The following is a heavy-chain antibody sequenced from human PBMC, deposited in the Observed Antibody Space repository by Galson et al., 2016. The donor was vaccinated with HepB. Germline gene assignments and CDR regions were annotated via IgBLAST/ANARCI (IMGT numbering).Heavy chain of an antibody. CDR3: AKDLKDGTYYLDY. D-gene: IGHD5-24*01. CDR2: ISGSGAAT. Sequence: SLRLSCAASGFSFSTCAMTWVRQAPGKGLEWVAAISGSGAATYYADSVQGRFSISRDNAKNTLDLQMNSLRVEDTAVHFCAKDLKDGTYYLDYWGQGTLVTVTA. CDR1: GFSFSTCA. J-gene: IGHJ4*02. V-gene: IGHV3-23*01.